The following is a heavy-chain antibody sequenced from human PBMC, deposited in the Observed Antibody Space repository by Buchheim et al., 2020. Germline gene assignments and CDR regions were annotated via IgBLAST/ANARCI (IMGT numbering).Heavy chain of an antibody. J-gene: IGHJ4*02. Sequence: EVQLVESGGGLVQPGGSLRLSCAASGFSFSTYWMSWVRQAPGKGLEWVANIKPDGSEKYYVDSVKGRFTISRDKAEKSLYLQMNSLRVEDTAVYYCARWWAASDYWGQGTL. V-gene: IGHV3-7*01. CDR3: ARWWAASDY. CDR2: IKPDGSEK. CDR1: GFSFSTYW. D-gene: IGHD2-15*01.